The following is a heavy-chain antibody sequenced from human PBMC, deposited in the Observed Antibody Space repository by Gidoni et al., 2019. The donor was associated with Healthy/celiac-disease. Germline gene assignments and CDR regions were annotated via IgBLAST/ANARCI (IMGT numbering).Heavy chain of an antibody. CDR2: MSSRSSYI. Sequence: EVQLVESGGGLVKPGGSLRLSCAAYGFTFSSYSMNWVRQAPGKGVEWVSAMSSRSSYIYYADSVKCRFTISRDNAKNSLYLQRNSLRAKDTAVYYCARVIRDSGSYSERRDYWGQGTLVTVSS. CDR3: ARVIRDSGSYSERRDY. V-gene: IGHV3-21*01. J-gene: IGHJ4*02. CDR1: GFTFSSYS. D-gene: IGHD1-26*01.